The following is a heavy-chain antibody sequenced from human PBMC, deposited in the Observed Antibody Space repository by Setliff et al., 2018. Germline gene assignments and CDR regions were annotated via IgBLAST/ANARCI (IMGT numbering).Heavy chain of an antibody. J-gene: IGHJ3*02. D-gene: IGHD6-19*01. CDR1: GYSISSGYY. CDR3: ARDRVGSGWPDAFDI. CDR2: IYHSGST. Sequence: SETLSLTCTVSGYSISSGYYWGWIRQPPGKGLEWIGSIYHSGSTYYNPSLKSRVTISVDTSKNQFSLKLSSVTAADTAVYYCARDRVGSGWPDAFDIWGQGTMVTVSS. V-gene: IGHV4-38-2*02.